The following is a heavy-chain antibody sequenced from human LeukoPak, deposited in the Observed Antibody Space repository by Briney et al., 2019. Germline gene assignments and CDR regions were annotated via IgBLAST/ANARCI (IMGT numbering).Heavy chain of an antibody. Sequence: GGSLSLSCAVSGFILEDYAMHWVRQVPGKGLEWVSSITSNSGYVAYADSVKGRFSISRDNAKNSLYLQMNSLRAEDTAVYYCVTTWGAHYWYFDLWGRGALVTVSS. V-gene: IGHV3-9*01. CDR2: ITSNSGYV. J-gene: IGHJ2*01. CDR3: VTTWGAHYWYFDL. CDR1: GFILEDYA. D-gene: IGHD1-26*01.